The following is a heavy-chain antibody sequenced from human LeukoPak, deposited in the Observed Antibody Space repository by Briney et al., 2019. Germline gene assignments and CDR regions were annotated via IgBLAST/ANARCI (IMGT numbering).Heavy chain of an antibody. J-gene: IGHJ4*02. Sequence: KASETLSLTCAVYGGSFSGYYWSWIRQPPGKGLEWIGYIYYSGSTNYNPSLKSRVTISVDTSKNQFSLKLSSVTAADTAVYYCARVYDSSGSPFDYWGQGTLVTVSS. CDR3: ARVYDSSGSPFDY. V-gene: IGHV4-59*01. CDR2: IYYSGST. D-gene: IGHD3-22*01. CDR1: GGSFSGYY.